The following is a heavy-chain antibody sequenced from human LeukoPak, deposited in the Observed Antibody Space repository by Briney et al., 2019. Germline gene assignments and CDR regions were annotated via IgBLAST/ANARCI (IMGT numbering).Heavy chain of an antibody. CDR2: IIPIFGTA. CDR1: GGTFSSYA. J-gene: IGHJ4*02. V-gene: IGHV1-69*13. D-gene: IGHD3-22*01. CDR3: ARDTDSSGYRFDC. Sequence: SVKVSCKASGGTFSSYAISWVRQAPGQGLEWMGGIIPIFGTANYAQKFQGRVTITADESTSTAYMELSSLRSEDTAVYYCARDTDSSGYRFDCWGQGTLVTVSS.